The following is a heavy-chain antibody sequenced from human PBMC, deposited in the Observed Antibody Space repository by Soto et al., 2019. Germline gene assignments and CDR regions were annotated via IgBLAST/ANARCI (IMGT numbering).Heavy chain of an antibody. V-gene: IGHV4-39*01. Sequence: QLQLQESGPGLVKPSETLSLTCTVSGGSISSSSYYWGWIRQPPGKGLEWIGSIYYSGSTYYNPSLNTQLTISVDTSKNQFSLKLSSVTDADTAVYYCARHGVDIVVVPAATPGIYYFDYWGQGTLVTVSS. CDR1: GGSISSSSYY. D-gene: IGHD2-2*01. CDR3: ARHGVDIVVVPAATPGIYYFDY. J-gene: IGHJ4*02. CDR2: IYYSGST.